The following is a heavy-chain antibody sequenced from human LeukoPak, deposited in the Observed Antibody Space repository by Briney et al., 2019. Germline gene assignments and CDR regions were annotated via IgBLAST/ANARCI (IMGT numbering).Heavy chain of an antibody. CDR1: GFTFSSYA. CDR2: ISGSGGST. Sequence: GGSLRLSCAASGFTFSSYAMSWVRQAPGKGLEWVSAISGSGGSTYYADSVKGRFTISRDNSKNTLYLQMNSLRAEDTGVYYCAKDLGYCSGGSCYRIDWYFDLWGRGTLVTVSS. D-gene: IGHD2-15*01. V-gene: IGHV3-23*01. CDR3: AKDLGYCSGGSCYRIDWYFDL. J-gene: IGHJ2*01.